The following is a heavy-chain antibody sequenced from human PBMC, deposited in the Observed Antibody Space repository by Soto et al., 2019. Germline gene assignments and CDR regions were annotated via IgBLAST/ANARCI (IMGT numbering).Heavy chain of an antibody. Sequence: QVQLVQSGAEVKKPGSSVKVSCKASGGTFSSYAITWVRQAPGQGLEWMGGIIPIFATANYAQKFQGRVTITADESTSTAYMELSSLRSEDTAVYYCARTIDYGGNSLNWYFDLWGRGTLVTVSS. CDR3: ARTIDYGGNSLNWYFDL. J-gene: IGHJ2*01. CDR1: GGTFSSYA. D-gene: IGHD4-17*01. CDR2: IIPIFATA. V-gene: IGHV1-69*01.